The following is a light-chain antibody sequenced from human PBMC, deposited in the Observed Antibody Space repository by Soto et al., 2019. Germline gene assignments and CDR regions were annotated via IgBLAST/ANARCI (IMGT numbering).Light chain of an antibody. CDR1: QSVFSRFRNKNY. CDR2: WAS. J-gene: IGKJ2*01. V-gene: IGKV4-1*01. CDR3: QQYGDSPMYT. Sequence: DIVMTQSPDSLTLSLGERATINCKSSQSVFSRFRNKNYLGWFQQKPGQTPRLLIYWASTRESGVSDRFSGSGSGTDFALTISRLEPEDFAVYFCQQYGDSPMYTFGQGTKLEI.